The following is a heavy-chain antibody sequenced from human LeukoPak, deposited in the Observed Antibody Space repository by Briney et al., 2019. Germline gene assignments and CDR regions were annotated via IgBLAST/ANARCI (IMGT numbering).Heavy chain of an antibody. CDR2: MNPNSGNT. J-gene: IGHJ3*02. V-gene: IGHV1-8*01. D-gene: IGHD3-10*01. CDR3: ARVNTYYYGSGVSRAFRM. CDR1: GYTFTSYD. Sequence: GASVKVSCKASGYTFTSYDINWVRQATGQGLEWMGWMNPNSGNTGSAQKFQGSVTMTRNTSTATAYMELSSLKSEDTAVYYCARVNTYYYGSGVSRAFRMWGQGTMVTVSS.